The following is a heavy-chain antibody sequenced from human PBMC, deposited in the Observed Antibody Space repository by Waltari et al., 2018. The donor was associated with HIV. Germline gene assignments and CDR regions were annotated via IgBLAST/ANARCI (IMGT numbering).Heavy chain of an antibody. CDR3: ASIAYCGGDCYPRGMDV. Sequence: EVPLVESGGGLVHPGGSLRPSLAGSGFTVRRTYLSWVRQAPGKGLEWVSVIYSGGSTYYADSVKGRFTISRDNSKNTLYLQMNSLRAEDTAVYYCASIAYCGGDCYPRGMDVWGQGTTVTVSS. CDR1: GFTVRRTY. D-gene: IGHD2-21*02. J-gene: IGHJ6*02. CDR2: IYSGGST. V-gene: IGHV3-66*01.